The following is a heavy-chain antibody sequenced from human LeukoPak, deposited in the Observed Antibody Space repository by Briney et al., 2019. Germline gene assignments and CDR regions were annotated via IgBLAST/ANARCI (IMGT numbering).Heavy chain of an antibody. J-gene: IGHJ4*02. V-gene: IGHV3-21*01. D-gene: IGHD2-15*01. CDR3: GRDQEDYFDY. CDR2: ISSSSSYI. CDR1: GFTFSSYS. Sequence: GGSLRLSCAASGFTFSSYSMNWVRQAPGKGLEWVSSISSSSSYIYYADSVKGRITISRDNTKNSLYLQINSLRAEDTAVYYCGRDQEDYFDYWGQGTLVTVSS.